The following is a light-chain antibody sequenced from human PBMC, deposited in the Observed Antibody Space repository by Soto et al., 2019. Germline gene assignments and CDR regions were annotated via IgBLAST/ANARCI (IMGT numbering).Light chain of an antibody. CDR2: GVS. CDR3: QQYGTSPLT. CDR1: QSVTSNY. Sequence: EIVLTQSPGTLSLSPGERATLSCRARQSVTSNYLAWYQQKPGQAPRLLIYGVSSRATGIPDRSSGSGSGTDFTLTISRVEPEDFAVYFCQQYGTSPLTFGGGTKVDIK. V-gene: IGKV3-20*01. J-gene: IGKJ4*01.